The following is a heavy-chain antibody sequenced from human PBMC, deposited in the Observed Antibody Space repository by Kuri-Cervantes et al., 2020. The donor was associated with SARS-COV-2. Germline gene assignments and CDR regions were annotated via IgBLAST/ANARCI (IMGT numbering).Heavy chain of an antibody. D-gene: IGHD1-7*01. J-gene: IGHJ4*02. CDR2: IYPGDSDT. Sequence: GGSLRLSCKSSGYSFTGYWIAWVRQMPGKGLECMGIIYPGDSDTRYSPSFQGQVTISADKSINTAYLQWSSLKASDTAMYYCARPTRGKLDWGPGTLVTVSS. CDR1: GYSFTGYW. V-gene: IGHV5-51*01. CDR3: ARPTRGKLD.